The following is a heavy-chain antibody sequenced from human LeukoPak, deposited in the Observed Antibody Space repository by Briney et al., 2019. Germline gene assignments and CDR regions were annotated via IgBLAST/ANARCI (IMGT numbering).Heavy chain of an antibody. J-gene: IGHJ5*02. CDR1: GYTFTGYY. V-gene: IGHV1-2*02. D-gene: IGHD3-9*01. Sequence: ASVKASCKASGYTFTGYYMHWVRQAPGQGLEWMGWINPNSGGTNYAQKFQGRVTMTRDTSISTAYMELSRLRSDDTAVYYCAREASSYDILTGYYLGWFDPWGQGTLVTVSS. CDR3: AREASSYDILTGYYLGWFDP. CDR2: INPNSGGT.